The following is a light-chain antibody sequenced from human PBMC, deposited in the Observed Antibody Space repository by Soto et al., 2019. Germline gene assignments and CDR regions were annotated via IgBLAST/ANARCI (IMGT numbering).Light chain of an antibody. CDR3: SSYAGSNNYV. Sequence: QSALTQPPSASGSPGQSVTISCTGTSSDVGGYNYVSWYQQHPGKAPKLMIYEVSKRPSGVPDRFSGSKSGNTASLTVSGLQAEDDADYYCSSYAGSNNYVFGTGTKVTGL. CDR2: EVS. V-gene: IGLV2-8*01. CDR1: SSDVGGYNY. J-gene: IGLJ1*01.